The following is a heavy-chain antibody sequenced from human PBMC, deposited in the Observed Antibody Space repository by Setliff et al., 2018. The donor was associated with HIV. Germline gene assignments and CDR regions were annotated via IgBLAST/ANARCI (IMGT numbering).Heavy chain of an antibody. D-gene: IGHD5-18*01. Sequence: TGGSLRLSCAASGFTVSSNFMTWVRQAPGKGLEWVSVINNSGTTKYADSVKGRFTISRDNSKNTLYLKMNSLRVEDTAVYYFAKERYIYGALNYFDYWGQGTMVTVSS. CDR1: GFTVSSNF. V-gene: IGHV3-53*01. J-gene: IGHJ4*02. CDR2: INNSGTT. CDR3: AKERYIYGALNYFDY.